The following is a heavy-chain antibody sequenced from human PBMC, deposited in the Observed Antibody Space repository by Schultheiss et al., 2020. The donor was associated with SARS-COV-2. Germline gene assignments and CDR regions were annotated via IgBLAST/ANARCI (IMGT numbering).Heavy chain of an antibody. CDR3: ASGRIAAASTTFDY. D-gene: IGHD6-13*01. Sequence: SETLSLTCTVSGGSISSGGYYWSWIRQHPGKGLEWIGYIYYSGSTYYNPSLKSRVTISVDTSKNQFSLKLSSVTAADTAVYYCASGRIAAASTTFDYWGQGTLVTVSS. J-gene: IGHJ4*02. CDR2: IYYSGST. CDR1: GGSISSGGYY. V-gene: IGHV4-31*03.